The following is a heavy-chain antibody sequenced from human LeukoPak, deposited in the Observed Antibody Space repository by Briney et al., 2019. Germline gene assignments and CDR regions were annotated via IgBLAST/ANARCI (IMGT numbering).Heavy chain of an antibody. CDR3: ARHYRKDYPDSGSSQYFHYIDV. J-gene: IGHJ6*03. CDR2: IYASGST. Sequence: SETLSLTCAVSGDSMSDHYWSWIRQPPGMTLEWIGYIYASGSTNYNPSLKGRVTISLATSKNHFSLRLRSVTAADPALYYCARHYRKDYPDSGSSQYFHYIDVWGKGTTVTVSS. CDR1: GDSMSDHY. V-gene: IGHV4-4*09. D-gene: IGHD3-10*01.